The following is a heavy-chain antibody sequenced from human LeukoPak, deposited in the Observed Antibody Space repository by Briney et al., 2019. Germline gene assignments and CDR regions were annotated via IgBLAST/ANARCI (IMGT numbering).Heavy chain of an antibody. J-gene: IGHJ4*02. Sequence: PGGSLRLSCAASGFTFSSYAMSWVRQAPGKGLEWVSAISGSGGSTYYADSVKGRFTISRDNSRNTLYLQMNSLRAEDTAVYYCAKGTSIRYFDWLVDYWGQGTLVTVSS. V-gene: IGHV3-23*01. CDR1: GFTFSSYA. CDR2: ISGSGGST. CDR3: AKGTSIRYFDWLVDY. D-gene: IGHD3-9*01.